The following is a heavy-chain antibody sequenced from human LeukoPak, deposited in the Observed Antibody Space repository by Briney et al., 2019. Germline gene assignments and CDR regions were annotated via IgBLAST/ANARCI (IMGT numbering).Heavy chain of an antibody. CDR2: ISGSGGST. J-gene: IGHJ5*02. V-gene: IGHV3-23*01. Sequence: PGGSLRLSCAVSGLTFSTYTMSWVRQAPGKGLEWVSAISGSGGSTYYADSVKGRFTISRDNSKNTLYLQMNSLRAEDTAVYYCARSLRDWFDPWGQGTLVTASS. CDR3: ARSLRDWFDP. CDR1: GLTFSTYT. D-gene: IGHD1-26*01.